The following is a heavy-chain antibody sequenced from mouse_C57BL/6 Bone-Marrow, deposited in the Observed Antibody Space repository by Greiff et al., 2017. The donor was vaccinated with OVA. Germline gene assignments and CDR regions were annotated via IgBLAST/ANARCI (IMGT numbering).Heavy chain of an antibody. CDR3: ASPLYYYGAWFAY. D-gene: IGHD1-1*01. CDR1: GYTFTDYY. Sequence: EVQLQQSGPELVKPGASVKISCKASGYTFTDYYMNWVKQSHGKSLEWIGDINPNNGGTSYNQKFKGKATLTVDKSSSTAYMELRSLTSEDSAVYYCASPLYYYGAWFAYWGQGTLVTVSA. V-gene: IGHV1-26*01. J-gene: IGHJ3*01. CDR2: INPNNGGT.